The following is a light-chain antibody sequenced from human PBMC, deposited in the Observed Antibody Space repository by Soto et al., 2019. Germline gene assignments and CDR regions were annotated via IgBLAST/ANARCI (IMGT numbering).Light chain of an antibody. V-gene: IGLV6-57*03. CDR2: EDN. CDR3: QSYDSSGV. CDR1: SGSIASNY. Sequence: NFMLTQPHSVSESPGKTVTISCTRSSGSIASNYVQWYQQRPGSAPTTVIYEDNQRPSGVPDRFSGSIDSSSNSASLTISGRKTEDEADYYCQSYDSSGVFGGGTKLTV. J-gene: IGLJ3*02.